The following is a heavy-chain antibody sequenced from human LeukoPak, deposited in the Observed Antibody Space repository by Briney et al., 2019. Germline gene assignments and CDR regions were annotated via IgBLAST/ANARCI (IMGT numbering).Heavy chain of an antibody. CDR2: ITRSSTYI. V-gene: IGHV3-21*01. CDR3: AELGITMIGGV. D-gene: IGHD3-10*02. CDR1: GFTFSSYT. Sequence: GGSLRLSCAASGFTFSSYTMNWVRQAPGKGLEWVSSITRSSTYIYYADAVKGRFTISRDNAKNSLYLQMNSLRAEDTAVYYCAELGITMIGGVWGKGTTVTISS. J-gene: IGHJ6*04.